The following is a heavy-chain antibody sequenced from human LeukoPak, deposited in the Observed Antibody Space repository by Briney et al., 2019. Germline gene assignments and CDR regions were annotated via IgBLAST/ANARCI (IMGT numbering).Heavy chain of an antibody. D-gene: IGHD3-3*01. J-gene: IGHJ4*02. CDR2: ISAYNGDT. CDR3: ARDQKDLWSGYNDY. Sequence: ASVKVSCKASGYTFTSYGISWVRQAPGQGLKWMGWISAYNGDTNYAQKLQGRVTMTTDTPTSTAYMELRSLRSDDTAVYYCARDQKDLWSGYNDYWGQGTLVTVSS. CDR1: GYTFTSYG. V-gene: IGHV1-18*01.